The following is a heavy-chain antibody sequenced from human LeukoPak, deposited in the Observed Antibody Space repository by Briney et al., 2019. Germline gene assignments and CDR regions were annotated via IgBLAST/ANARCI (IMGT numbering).Heavy chain of an antibody. V-gene: IGHV4-59*02. CDR1: GVSVSNYY. CDR2: IFYKGSI. J-gene: IGHJ3*01. CDR3: APGLIVRQDDAFDV. D-gene: IGHD3-10*02. Sequence: SETLSLTCTVSGVSVSNYYWSWIRQPPGRGLEWLGFIFYKGSIDYNPSLKRRVSMSVDPSKNQLSLNLTSVTAADTAIYYRAPGLIVRQDDAFDVWGQGTKVTVSS.